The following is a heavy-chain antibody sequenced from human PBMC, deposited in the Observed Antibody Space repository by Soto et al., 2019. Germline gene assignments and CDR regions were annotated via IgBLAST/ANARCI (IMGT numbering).Heavy chain of an antibody. V-gene: IGHV3-23*01. J-gene: IGHJ6*02. D-gene: IGHD4-17*01. CDR1: GFTFSGYA. Sequence: EVQLLESGGGLVQPGGSLRLSCAASGFTFSGYAMSWVRQAPGKGLEWVSTISGSGGSTYYADSVKGRFTISRDNSKNTLYLHMNSLRAEDTAVSYCAQERCEGYGMDVWGQGTTVTVSS. CDR2: ISGSGGST. CDR3: AQERCEGYGMDV.